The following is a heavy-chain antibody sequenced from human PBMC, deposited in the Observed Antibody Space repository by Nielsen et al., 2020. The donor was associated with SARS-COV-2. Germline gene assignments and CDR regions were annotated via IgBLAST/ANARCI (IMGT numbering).Heavy chain of an antibody. J-gene: IGHJ6*02. CDR3: ARATGYSYGFYYYYYGMDV. V-gene: IGHV3-7*03. CDR1: GFTFSSYW. CDR2: IKQDGSEK. D-gene: IGHD5-18*01. Sequence: LKISCAASGFTFSSYWMSWVRQAPGKGLEWVANIKQDGSEKYYVDSVKGRFTISRDNAKNSLYLQMNSLRAEDTAVYYCARATGYSYGFYYYYYGMDVWGQGTTVTVSS.